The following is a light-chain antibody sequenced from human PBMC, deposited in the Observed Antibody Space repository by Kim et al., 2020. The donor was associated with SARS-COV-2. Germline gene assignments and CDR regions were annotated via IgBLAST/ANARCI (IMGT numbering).Light chain of an antibody. CDR1: SSNIGSNY. V-gene: IGLV1-47*01. CDR2: RNN. CDR3: AAWDDSLSGRT. J-gene: IGLJ2*01. Sequence: QPVLTQPPSASGTPGQRVTISCSGSSSNIGSNYVYWYQQFPGTAPKILIYRNNERPSGVPDRFSGSKSGTSASLAISGLRSEDEADYYCAAWDDSLSGRTFGGGTKLTVL.